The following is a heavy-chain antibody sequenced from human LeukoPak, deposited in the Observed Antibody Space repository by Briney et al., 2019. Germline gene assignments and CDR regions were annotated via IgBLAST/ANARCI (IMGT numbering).Heavy chain of an antibody. Sequence: GGSLRLSCAASGFTLSSYWMSWVRQAPGKGLEWVANIKQDGSEKYYVDSVKGRFTISRDNAKNSLFLQMNSLRAEDTAVYYCARDAYKQLVFDYWGQGTLVTVSS. CDR1: GFTLSSYW. D-gene: IGHD6-13*01. J-gene: IGHJ4*02. CDR2: IKQDGSEK. V-gene: IGHV3-7*03. CDR3: ARDAYKQLVFDY.